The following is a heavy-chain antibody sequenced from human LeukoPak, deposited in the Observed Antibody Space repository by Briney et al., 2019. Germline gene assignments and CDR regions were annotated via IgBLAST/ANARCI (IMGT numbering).Heavy chain of an antibody. CDR2: TYYRSKWYN. J-gene: IGHJ4*02. V-gene: IGHV6-1*01. CDR3: ARDWYSSGWYRFDY. CDR1: GDSVSSNSAA. D-gene: IGHD6-19*01. Sequence: SQTLSLTCAISGDSVSSNSAAWNWMRKSPSRGLEWLGRTYYRSKWYNDYAVSVKSRITINPDTSKNQFSLQLTSVTPEDTAVYYCARDWYSSGWYRFDYWGQGTLVTVSS.